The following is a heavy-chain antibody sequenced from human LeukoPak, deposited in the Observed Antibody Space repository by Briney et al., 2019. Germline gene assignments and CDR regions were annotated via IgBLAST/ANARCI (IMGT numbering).Heavy chain of an antibody. CDR2: INPNSGDT. J-gene: IGHJ4*02. D-gene: IGHD5-18*01. CDR3: ARDRMDTGTYFDY. CDR1: GYTFTNYG. Sequence: GASVKVSCKASGYTFTNYGISWVRQAPGQGLEWMGWINPNSGDTKYAQKFQGRVTMTTDTSTSTAYMELRSLRSDDTAMYYCARDRMDTGTYFDYWGQGTLVTVSS. V-gene: IGHV1-18*01.